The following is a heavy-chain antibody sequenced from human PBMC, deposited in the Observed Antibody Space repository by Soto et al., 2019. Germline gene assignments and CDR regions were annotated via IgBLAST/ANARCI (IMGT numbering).Heavy chain of an antibody. J-gene: IGHJ4*02. CDR1: GGTFSSYA. V-gene: IGHV1-69*06. Sequence: EASVKVSCKASGGTFSSYAISWVRQAPGQGLEWMGGIIPIFGTANYAQKFQGRVTITADKSTSTAYMELSSLRSEDTAVYYCARELAAAGPFDYWGQGTLVTVSS. D-gene: IGHD6-13*01. CDR2: IIPIFGTA. CDR3: ARELAAAGPFDY.